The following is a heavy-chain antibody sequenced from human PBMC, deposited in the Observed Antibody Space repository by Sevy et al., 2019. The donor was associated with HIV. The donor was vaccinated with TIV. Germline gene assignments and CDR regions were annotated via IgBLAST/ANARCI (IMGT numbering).Heavy chain of an antibody. D-gene: IGHD5-12*01. Sequence: GGSLRLSCVASGFTFTNYWISWVRQTPGKGLEWVATIKQDESEKYYLDSVKGRFAISRDNGKKSVSLQMNGLSAEDTALYYCAREVGGYYWRPYYFDSWGQGTLVTVSS. CDR2: IKQDESEK. CDR1: GFTFTNYW. V-gene: IGHV3-7*01. J-gene: IGHJ4*02. CDR3: AREVGGYYWRPYYFDS.